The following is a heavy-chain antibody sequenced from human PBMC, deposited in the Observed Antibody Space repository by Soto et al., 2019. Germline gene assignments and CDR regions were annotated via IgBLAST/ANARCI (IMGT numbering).Heavy chain of an antibody. CDR2: ARKKVNSYTT. CDR1: GFTLSEHY. J-gene: IGHJ4*02. Sequence: PGGSLRLPFVASGFTLSEHYMGRDRQAPGKGLEWVGRARKKVNSYTTACAASVKGRFTISRDDSKNSQYLQMNSLKTKDKTVDFCARLRRQSFDLWGQGTLVNV. CDR3: ARLRRQSFDL. V-gene: IGHV3-72*01.